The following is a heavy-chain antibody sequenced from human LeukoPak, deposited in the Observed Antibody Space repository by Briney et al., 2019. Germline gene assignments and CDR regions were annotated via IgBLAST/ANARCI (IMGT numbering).Heavy chain of an antibody. V-gene: IGHV4-38-2*02. CDR1: GYSISSGYY. J-gene: IGHJ4*02. CDR3: ASTLGDYGDYVSFDY. D-gene: IGHD4-17*01. CDR2: IYHSGST. Sequence: SETLSLTCTVSGYSISSGYYWGWIRQPPGKGLEWIGSIYHSGSTYYNPSLKSRVTISVDTSKNQFSLKLSSVTAADTAVYYCASTLGDYGDYVSFDYWGQGTLVTVSS.